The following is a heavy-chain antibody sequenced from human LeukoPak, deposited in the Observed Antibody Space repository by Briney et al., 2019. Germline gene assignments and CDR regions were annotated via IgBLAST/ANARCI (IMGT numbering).Heavy chain of an antibody. J-gene: IGHJ6*03. V-gene: IGHV1-69*05. D-gene: IGHD5-18*01. CDR2: IIPIFGTA. CDR1: GGTFSSYA. CDR3: ARGAMVTDYYYYMDV. Sequence: GASVKVSCKXSGGTFSSYAISWVRQAPGQGLEWMGRIIPIFGTANYAQKFQGRVTITTDESTSTAYMELSSLRSEDTAVYYCARGAMVTDYYYYMDVWGKGTTVTASS.